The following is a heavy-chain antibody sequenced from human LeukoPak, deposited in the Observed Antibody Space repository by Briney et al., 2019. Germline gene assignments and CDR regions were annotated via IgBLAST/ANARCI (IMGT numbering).Heavy chain of an antibody. CDR1: GFTFSSYG. J-gene: IGHJ6*03. D-gene: IGHD6-13*01. CDR2: IRYDGSNK. V-gene: IGHV3-30*02. CDR3: ASWDYYYMDV. Sequence: RPGGSLRLSCAASGFTFSSYGMHWVRQAPGKGLEWVAFIRYDGSNKYYADSVKGRFTISRDNSKNSLYLQMNSLRAEDTAVYYCASWDYYYMDVWGKGTTVTVSS.